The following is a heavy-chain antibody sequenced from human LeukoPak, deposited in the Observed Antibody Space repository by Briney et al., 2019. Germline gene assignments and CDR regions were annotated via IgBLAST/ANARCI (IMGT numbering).Heavy chain of an antibody. CDR2: ISGSGGST. D-gene: IGHD2-2*01. CDR1: GFTFSSYW. CDR3: AKDIVVVPAAMFGNDAFDI. J-gene: IGHJ3*02. Sequence: GGSLRLSCAASGFTFSSYWMSWVRQAPGKGLEWVSAISGSGGSTYYADSVKGRFTISRDNSKNTLYLQMNSLRAEDTAVYYCAKDIVVVPAAMFGNDAFDIWGQGTMVTVSS. V-gene: IGHV3-23*01.